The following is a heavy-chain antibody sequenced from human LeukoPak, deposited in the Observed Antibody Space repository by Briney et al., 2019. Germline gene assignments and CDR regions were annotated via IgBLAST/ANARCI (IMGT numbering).Heavy chain of an antibody. Sequence: SQTLSLTCTVSGGSISSGSYYWSWIRQPAGKGLEWIGRIYTSGSTNYNPSLKSRVTISVDTSKNQFSLKLSSVTAADTAVYYCAADDYFAFDIWGQGTMVTVSS. V-gene: IGHV4-61*02. CDR3: AADDYFAFDI. CDR1: GGSISSGSYY. D-gene: IGHD2/OR15-2a*01. J-gene: IGHJ3*02. CDR2: IYTSGST.